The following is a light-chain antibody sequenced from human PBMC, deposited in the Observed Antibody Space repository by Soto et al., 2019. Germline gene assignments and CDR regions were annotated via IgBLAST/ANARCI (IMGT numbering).Light chain of an antibody. CDR3: QQSYRTPLT. V-gene: IGKV1-39*01. CDR1: QSISSY. Sequence: DIQMTQSPSSLSASVGDRVTITCRASQSISSYLNWYQQKPGKAPKFLIYAASSLQSGVPSRFSGSGSGTDFTLTISSLQPEDFATYYCQQSYRTPLTFGPGTKLDMK. J-gene: IGKJ3*01. CDR2: AAS.